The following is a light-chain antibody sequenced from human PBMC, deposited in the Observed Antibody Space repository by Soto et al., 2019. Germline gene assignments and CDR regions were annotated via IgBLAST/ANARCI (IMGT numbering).Light chain of an antibody. CDR2: EVS. V-gene: IGLV2-23*02. CDR3: CSYAGSLRV. J-gene: IGLJ3*02. CDR1: SSDVGSYNL. Sequence: HSALTQPASVSGSPGQSITISCTGTSSDVGSYNLVSWYQQHPGKAPKLMIYEVSKRPSGVSNRFSGSKSGNTASLTISGLQAEDEADYYCCSYAGSLRVFGGGTKLTVL.